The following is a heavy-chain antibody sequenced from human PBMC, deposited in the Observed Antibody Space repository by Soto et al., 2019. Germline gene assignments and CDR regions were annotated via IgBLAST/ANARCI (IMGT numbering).Heavy chain of an antibody. Sequence: ASVKVSCKASGGTFSSYAISWVRQAPGQGLEWMGGIIPIFGTANYAQKFQGRVTITADESTSTAYMELSSLRSEDTAVYYCARDGARPFLMDVWGQGTTVTVSS. D-gene: IGHD6-6*01. CDR3: ARDGARPFLMDV. CDR1: GGTFSSYA. CDR2: IIPIFGTA. V-gene: IGHV1-69*13. J-gene: IGHJ6*02.